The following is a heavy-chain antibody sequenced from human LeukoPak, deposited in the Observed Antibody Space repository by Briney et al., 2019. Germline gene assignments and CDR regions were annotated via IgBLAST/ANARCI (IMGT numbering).Heavy chain of an antibody. CDR1: GGSISSYY. Sequence: SETLSLTCTVSGGSISSYYWSWIRQPPGKGLEWIGYIYYSGSTNYNPSLKSRVTISVDTSKNQFSLKLSSVTAADTAVYYCARGFHDSSGYYPYYFDYWGQGTLVTVSS. CDR2: IYYSGST. V-gene: IGHV4-59*01. J-gene: IGHJ4*02. D-gene: IGHD3-22*01. CDR3: ARGFHDSSGYYPYYFDY.